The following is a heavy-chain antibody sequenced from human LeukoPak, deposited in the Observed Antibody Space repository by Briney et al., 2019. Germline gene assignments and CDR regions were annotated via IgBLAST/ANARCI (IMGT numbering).Heavy chain of an antibody. CDR2: IYYSGST. CDR3: ARGQYSGSCFDN. CDR1: GGSISSYL. V-gene: IGHV4-59*01. Sequence: SESLSLTCTVSGGSISSYLGSCIRPPPGKGVEWIGYIYYSGSTNNNPSLKSRVTILVDTSKIQFSPKVSSVPAADTAVYYCARGQYSGSCFDNWGQGSLVTVSS. J-gene: IGHJ4*02. D-gene: IGHD1-26*01.